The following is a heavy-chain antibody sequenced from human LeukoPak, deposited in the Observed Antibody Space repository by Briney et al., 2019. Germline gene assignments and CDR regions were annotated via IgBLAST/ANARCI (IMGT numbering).Heavy chain of an antibody. CDR3: ASVPGGVGAAAY. D-gene: IGHD6-13*01. V-gene: IGHV1-2*06. J-gene: IGHJ4*02. CDR2: INPNSGGT. CDR1: GYTFTGYY. Sequence: ASVKVSCKASGYTFTGYYMHWVRQAPGQGLEWMGRINPNSGGTNYAQKFQGRVTMTRDTSIGTAYMELSRLRSDDTAVYYCASVPGGVGAAAYWGQGTLVTVSS.